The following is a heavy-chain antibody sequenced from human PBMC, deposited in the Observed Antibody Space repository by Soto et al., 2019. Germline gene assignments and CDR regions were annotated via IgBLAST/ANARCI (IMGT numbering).Heavy chain of an antibody. CDR2: ISYDGSNK. CDR1: GFTFSSYA. V-gene: IGHV3-30-3*01. Sequence: QVQLVESGGGVVQPGRSLRLSCAASGFTFSSYAMHWVRQAPGKGLEWVAVISYDGSNKYYADSVKGRFTISRDNSKNTLYLPMNSLRAEDTAVYYCARAGGLLLDYWGQGTLVTVSS. D-gene: IGHD2-15*01. CDR3: ARAGGLLLDY. J-gene: IGHJ4*02.